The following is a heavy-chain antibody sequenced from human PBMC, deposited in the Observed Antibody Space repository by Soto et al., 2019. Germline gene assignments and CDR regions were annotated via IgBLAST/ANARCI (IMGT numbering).Heavy chain of an antibody. CDR3: ARGPTDYYDNSANYFLYY. CDR1: GYTFITYG. V-gene: IGHV1-18*01. J-gene: IGHJ4*02. D-gene: IGHD3-22*01. CDR2: ISTYNGNT. Sequence: QVQLVQSGAEVKNPGASVKVSCKASGYTFITYGVSWVRQAPGQGLDWLGWISTYNGNTRYAEGLQGRVTMTTDTTTNTAYMELRNLRSDDTAVYYCARGPTDYYDNSANYFLYYWGQGTLVTVSS.